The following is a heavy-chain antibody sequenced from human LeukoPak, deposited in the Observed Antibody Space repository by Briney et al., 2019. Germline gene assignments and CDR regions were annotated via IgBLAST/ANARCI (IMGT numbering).Heavy chain of an antibody. CDR1: GGSISSYY. CDR2: IYYSGST. Sequence: SETLSLTCTVSGGSISSYYWSWIRQPPGKGLEWIGYIYYSGSTNYNPSLKSRVTMSVDTSKNQFSLKLSSVTAADTAVYYCARAIYSSSLYYYGMDVWGQGTTVTVSS. J-gene: IGHJ6*02. D-gene: IGHD6-6*01. CDR3: ARAIYSSSLYYYGMDV. V-gene: IGHV4-59*01.